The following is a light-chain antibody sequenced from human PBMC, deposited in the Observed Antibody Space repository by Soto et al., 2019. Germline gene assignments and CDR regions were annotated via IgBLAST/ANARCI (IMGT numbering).Light chain of an antibody. Sequence: EIVMTQCPAALALSPGERATLGCRASQTIDNTVAWYQRKPGQAPRLLIYDASTRATGVPARFSGSGSGTDFTLTISSLQSEDFAVYYCQHYNYWPYTFGQGTKVDIK. J-gene: IGKJ2*01. CDR2: DAS. V-gene: IGKV3-15*01. CDR3: QHYNYWPYT. CDR1: QTIDNT.